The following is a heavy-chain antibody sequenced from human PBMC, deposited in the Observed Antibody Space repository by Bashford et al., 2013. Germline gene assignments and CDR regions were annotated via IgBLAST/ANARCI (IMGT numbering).Heavy chain of an antibody. Sequence: GSLRLSCAASGFRFSIYNMHWVRQAPGKGLEWVSIISYNGNTKDYSDSVKGRFTVSRDNSRNTLFLQMNSLTSDDTAVYFCAREYTSSWHGPFDYWGQGTLVTVSS. J-gene: IGHJ4*02. CDR1: GFRFSIYN. V-gene: IGHV3-30*03. CDR3: AREYTSSWHGPFDY. D-gene: IGHD2-2*01. CDR2: ISYNGNTK.